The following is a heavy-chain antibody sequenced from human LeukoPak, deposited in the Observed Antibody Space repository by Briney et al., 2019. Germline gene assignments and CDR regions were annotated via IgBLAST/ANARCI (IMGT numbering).Heavy chain of an antibody. D-gene: IGHD3-10*01. CDR3: AKSDYYGSGSYYRDY. CDR2: ISGSGGST. CDR1: GFTFSSYA. V-gene: IGHV3-23*01. Sequence: GGSLRLXCAASGFTFSSYAMSWVRQAPGKGLEWVSAISGSGGSTYYADSVKGRFTISRDNSKNTLYLQMNSLRAEDTAVYYCAKSDYYGSGSYYRDYWGQGTLVTVSS. J-gene: IGHJ4*02.